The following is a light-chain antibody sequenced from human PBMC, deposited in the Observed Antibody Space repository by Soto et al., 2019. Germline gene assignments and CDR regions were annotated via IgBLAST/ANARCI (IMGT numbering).Light chain of an antibody. Sequence: QSALTQPPSVSGAPGQRVTISCTGSSSNIGAGYDVHWYQQLPGTAPKLLIYGNSNRPSGVPDRFSGSKSGTSASLAITGLQAEDEAYYYCQSYDSSLSVVFGGGTKVTVL. J-gene: IGLJ2*01. CDR2: GNS. CDR1: SSNIGAGYD. CDR3: QSYDSSLSVV. V-gene: IGLV1-40*01.